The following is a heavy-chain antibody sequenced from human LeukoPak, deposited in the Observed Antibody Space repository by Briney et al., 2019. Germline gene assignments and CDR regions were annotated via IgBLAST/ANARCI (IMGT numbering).Heavy chain of an antibody. CDR2: IIPIFGTA. V-gene: IGHV1-69*01. CDR3: AKLWGGYSGYDYIDY. J-gene: IGHJ4*02. CDR1: VGTFSSYA. D-gene: IGHD5-12*01. Sequence: PVKVSCTASVGTFSSYAISWVRQAPGQGLEWMGGIIPIFGTANYAQKFQGRVTITADESTSTAYMELSSLRSEDTAVYYCAKLWGGYSGYDYIDYWGQGTLVTVSS.